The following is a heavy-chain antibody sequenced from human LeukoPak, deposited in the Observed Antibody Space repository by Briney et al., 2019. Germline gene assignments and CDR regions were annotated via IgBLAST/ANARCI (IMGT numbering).Heavy chain of an antibody. Sequence: GGSLRLSCAASGFTFSSYEMNWVRQAPGKGLEWVGRIKSKTDGGTTDYAAPVKGRFTISRDDSKNTLYLQMNSLKTEDTAVYYCTTGGDYYDSSGYYYSDYWGQGTLVTVSS. CDR2: IKSKTDGGTT. CDR3: TTGGDYYDSSGYYYSDY. D-gene: IGHD3-22*01. J-gene: IGHJ4*02. CDR1: GFTFSSYE. V-gene: IGHV3-15*01.